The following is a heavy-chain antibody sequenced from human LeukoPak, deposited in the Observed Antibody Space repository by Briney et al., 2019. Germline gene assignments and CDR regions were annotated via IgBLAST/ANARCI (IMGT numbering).Heavy chain of an antibody. CDR1: GFTFSSNY. CDR2: MNIDGSST. V-gene: IGHV3-74*01. J-gene: IGHJ5*02. D-gene: IGHD6-13*01. CDR3: ARAGGGDSRMAFDP. Sequence: HPGGSLRLSCAASGFTFSSNYMHWVRQAPGEGLVWVSRMNIDGSSTSYADSVKGRFTMSRDNAKNTLYLQMNSLRVEDTAVYYCARAGGGDSRMAFDPWGQGTLVTVSS.